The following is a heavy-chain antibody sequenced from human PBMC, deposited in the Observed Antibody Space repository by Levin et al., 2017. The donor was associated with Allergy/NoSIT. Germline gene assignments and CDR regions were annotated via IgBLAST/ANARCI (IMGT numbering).Heavy chain of an antibody. CDR1: GFTFSSYA. V-gene: IGHV3-23*01. D-gene: IGHD2-2*01. J-gene: IGHJ5*02. Sequence: GESLKISCAASGFTFSSYAMSWVRQAPGKGLEWVSAISGSGGSTYYADSVKGRFTISRDNSKNTLYLQMNSLRAEDTAVYYCARSPTSSYVWFDPWGQGTLVTVSS. CDR3: ARSPTSSYVWFDP. CDR2: ISGSGGST.